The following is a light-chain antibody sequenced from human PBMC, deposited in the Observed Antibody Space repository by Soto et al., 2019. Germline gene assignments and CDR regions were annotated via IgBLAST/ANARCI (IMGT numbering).Light chain of an antibody. V-gene: IGLV1-44*01. CDR2: SND. CDR1: SSNIGTNA. J-gene: IGLJ1*01. CDR3: AAWDDSLNGDV. Sequence: QLVLTQPPSASGTPGQRVTFSCSGSSSNIGTNAVSWYQQLPGAAPKLLIKSNDQRPSGVPDRFSGSKSGASASLAIRGLQSEDEADYYCAAWDDSLNGDVFGTGTKLTVL.